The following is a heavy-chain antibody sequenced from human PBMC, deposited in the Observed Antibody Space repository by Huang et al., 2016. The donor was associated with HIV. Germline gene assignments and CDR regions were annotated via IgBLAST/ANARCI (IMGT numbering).Heavy chain of an antibody. CDR3: ARGSLEYSVSSSLDY. D-gene: IGHD4-4*01. V-gene: IGHV1-69*13. CDR1: GGPFRSYS. Sequence: QVQLLQSGAEVKKPGSSVKVSCKASGGPFRSYSIAWVRQAPGQGLECMASRRPGLESPNYAEKWQGRVRVTADEATRTVYMEWRDRRPDDTAVYFCARGSLEYSVSSSLDYWGQGTHVTVSS. CDR2: RRPGLESP. J-gene: IGHJ4*02.